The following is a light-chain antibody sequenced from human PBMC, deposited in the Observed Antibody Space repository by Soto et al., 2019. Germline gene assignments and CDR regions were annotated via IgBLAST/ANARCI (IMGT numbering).Light chain of an antibody. V-gene: IGLV2-23*03. Sequence: QSALARPASVSGCPGQSITMSCTGTSSDVGSYNLVSWYQQHPGKAPKLMIYEGSKRPSGVSNRSSGSKSGNTASLTISGLQAEDEADYYCCSYAGSSTFFYVLGTGTKVTVL. J-gene: IGLJ1*01. CDR3: CSYAGSSTFFYV. CDR2: EGS. CDR1: SSDVGSYNL.